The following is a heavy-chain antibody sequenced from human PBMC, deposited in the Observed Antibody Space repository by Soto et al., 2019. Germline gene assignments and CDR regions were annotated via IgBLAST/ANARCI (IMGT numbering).Heavy chain of an antibody. CDR1: GFTFSSYE. V-gene: IGHV3-48*03. J-gene: IGHJ6*02. CDR2: ISSSGSTI. D-gene: IGHD3-3*01. CDR3: ARGFWSGYYYYYYGMDV. Sequence: GGSLRLSCAASGFTFSSYEMNWVRQAPGKGLEWVSYISSSGSTIYYADSVKGRFTISRDNAKNSLYLQMNSLRAEDTAVYYCARGFWSGYYYYYYGMDVWGQGTTVTVSS.